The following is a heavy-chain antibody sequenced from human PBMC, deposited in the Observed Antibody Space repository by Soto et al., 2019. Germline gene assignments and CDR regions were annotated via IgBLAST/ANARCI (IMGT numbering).Heavy chain of an antibody. CDR1: GYTFTRYY. CDR2: TNPKSGYT. D-gene: IGHD4-17*01. CDR3: ARTDGDLDY. J-gene: IGHJ4*02. V-gene: IGHV1-8*01. Sequence: QVKLVQTGAEVKKPGASVKVSCKASGYTFTRYYINWVRQAPGQGLEWMGWTNPKSGYTGSAQKFQGRITMTRDSSISTAYMELNSLRSEDTAVYYCARTDGDLDYWGQGTPVTVSS.